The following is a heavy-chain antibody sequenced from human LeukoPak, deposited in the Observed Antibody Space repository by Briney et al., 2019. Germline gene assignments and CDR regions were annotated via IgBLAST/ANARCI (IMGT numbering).Heavy chain of an antibody. CDR2: IRSEGYGGTT. CDR1: GFTFGDYA. D-gene: IGHD1-26*01. Sequence: PGGSLRLSCTTSGFTFGDYAMTWVRQASGKGLEWVGFIRSEGYGGTTEYAASVQGRFTISRDDSKSIVYLQMTGLKTEDTAVYYCTRDLLLYSGTYYGLYWGQGTLVTVSA. J-gene: IGHJ4*02. V-gene: IGHV3-49*04. CDR3: TRDLLLYSGTYYGLY.